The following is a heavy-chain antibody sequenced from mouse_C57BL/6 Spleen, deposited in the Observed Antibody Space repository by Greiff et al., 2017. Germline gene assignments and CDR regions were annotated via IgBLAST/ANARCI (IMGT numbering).Heavy chain of an antibody. V-gene: IGHV6-6*01. Sequence: EVQRVESGGGLVQPGGSMKLSCAASGFTFSDAWMDWVRQSPEKGLEWVAEIRNKANNHATYYAESVKGRFTISRDDSKSSVYLQMNSLRAEDTGIYYCTRNPEDYFDYWGQGTTLTVSS. CDR2: IRNKANNHAT. CDR1: GFTFSDAW. CDR3: TRNPEDYFDY. J-gene: IGHJ2*01.